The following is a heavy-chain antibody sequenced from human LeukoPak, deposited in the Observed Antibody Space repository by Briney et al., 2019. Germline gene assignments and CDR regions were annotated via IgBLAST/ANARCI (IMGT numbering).Heavy chain of an antibody. CDR2: ISASSDSA. CDR3: ARGDYYDAPWFDP. Sequence: GGSLRLSCAASGFTFSSYAMSWVRQAPGKGLEWVSAISASSDSAYYADSVKGRFTVSRDNSRNTLYLQMNSLRADDTAVYYCARGDYYDAPWFDPWGQGTLVTVSS. CDR1: GFTFSSYA. D-gene: IGHD3-22*01. V-gene: IGHV3-23*01. J-gene: IGHJ5*02.